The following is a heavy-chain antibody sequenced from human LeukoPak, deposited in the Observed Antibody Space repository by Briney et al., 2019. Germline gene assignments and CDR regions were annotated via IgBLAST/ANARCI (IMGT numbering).Heavy chain of an antibody. J-gene: IGHJ5*02. D-gene: IGHD2-2*01. CDR1: GYTFTSYD. V-gene: IGHV1-69*13. CDR2: IIPIFGTA. Sequence: SVKVSCKASGYTFTSYDINWVRQATGQGLEWMGGIIPIFGTANYAQKFQGRVTITADESTSTAYMELSSLRSEDTAVYYCARDLVPAAMGSFDPWGQGTLVTVSS. CDR3: ARDLVPAAMGSFDP.